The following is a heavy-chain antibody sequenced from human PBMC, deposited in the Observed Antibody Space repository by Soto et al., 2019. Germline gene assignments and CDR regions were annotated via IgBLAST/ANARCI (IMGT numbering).Heavy chain of an antibody. CDR2: MNPNSGNT. V-gene: IGHV1-8*01. D-gene: IGHD2-8*02. CDR3: ARGDWCGSSGGYYYYYMDV. J-gene: IGHJ6*03. CDR1: GYTFTSYD. Sequence: ASVKVSCKASGYTFTSYDINWVRQATGQGLEWMGWMNPNSGNTGYAQKFQGRVTMTRNTSISTAYMELSSLRSEDTAVYYCARGDWCGSSGGYYYYYMDVWGKGTTVTVSS.